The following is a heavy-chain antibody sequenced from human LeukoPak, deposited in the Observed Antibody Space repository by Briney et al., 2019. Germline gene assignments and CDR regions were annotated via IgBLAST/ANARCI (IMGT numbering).Heavy chain of an antibody. D-gene: IGHD2-2*01. J-gene: IGHJ4*02. V-gene: IGHV4-59*01. Sequence: SETLSLTCIVSGGSISSYYWSWIRQPPGKELEWIGYIYYSGSTNYNSSLKSRVTISVDTSRNQFSLNLTSVTAADTAIYYCARGYSSSGCYFDYWAQGALVTVSS. CDR1: GGSISSYY. CDR3: ARGYSSSGCYFDY. CDR2: IYYSGST.